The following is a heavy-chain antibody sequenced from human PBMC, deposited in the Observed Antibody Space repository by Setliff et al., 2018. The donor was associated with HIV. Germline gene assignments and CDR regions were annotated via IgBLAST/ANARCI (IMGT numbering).Heavy chain of an antibody. J-gene: IGHJ4*02. V-gene: IGHV4-61*08. D-gene: IGHD3-22*01. CDR2: ITYSGSA. CDR1: GYSISSDDYY. Sequence: PSETLSLTCAVSGYSISSDDYYWNWIRQPPGKGLEWIGYITYSGSAYYNPSLKSRVTISVDTSKNQFSVRLSSVSAADTAAYFCARHVARFDYDTGGYYVSHFDYWGQGTQVTVSS. CDR3: ARHVARFDYDTGGYYVSHFDY.